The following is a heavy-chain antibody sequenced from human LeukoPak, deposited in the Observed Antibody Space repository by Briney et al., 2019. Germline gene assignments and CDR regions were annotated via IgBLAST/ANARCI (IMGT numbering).Heavy chain of an antibody. CDR3: ARGRSPSTEHYDFWSGYLR. V-gene: IGHV3-48*01. CDR1: GFTFSSYS. Sequence: GGSLRLSCAASGFTFSSYSMNWVRQAPGKGLEWVSYISSSSSTIYYADSVKGRFTISRDNAKNSLYLQMNSLRAVDTAVYYCARGRSPSTEHYDFWSGYLRWGQGTLVTVSS. J-gene: IGHJ4*02. D-gene: IGHD3-3*01. CDR2: ISSSSSTI.